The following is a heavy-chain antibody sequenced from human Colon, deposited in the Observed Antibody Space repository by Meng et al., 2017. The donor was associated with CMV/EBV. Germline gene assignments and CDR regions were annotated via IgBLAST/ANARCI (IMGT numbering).Heavy chain of an antibody. J-gene: IGHJ4*02. CDR1: GFTLKTYA. V-gene: IGHV3-74*03. CDR3: AKDLSPGIAVFDY. D-gene: IGHD6-19*01. CDR2: ISSDGSYT. Sequence: GGSLRLSCVASGFTLKTYAMVRVRQAPGKGLVWVSRISSDGSYTTYADSVKGRFTISRDNAKNTLYLQMNSLRADDTAVYFCAKDLSPGIAVFDYWGQGTLVTVSS.